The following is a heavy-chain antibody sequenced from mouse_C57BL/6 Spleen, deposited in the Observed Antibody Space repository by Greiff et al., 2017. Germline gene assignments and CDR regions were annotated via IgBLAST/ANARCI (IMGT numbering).Heavy chain of an antibody. Sequence: EVQRVESGGGLVKPGGSLKLSCAASGFTFSDYGMHWVRQAPEKGLEWVAYISSGSSTIYYAATVKGRFTISRDNAKNTLFLQMTSLRSEDTAMYYCASGYGSSDYYAMDYWGQGTSVTVSS. CDR2: ISSGSSTI. CDR1: GFTFSDYG. V-gene: IGHV5-17*01. J-gene: IGHJ4*01. D-gene: IGHD1-1*01. CDR3: ASGYGSSDYYAMDY.